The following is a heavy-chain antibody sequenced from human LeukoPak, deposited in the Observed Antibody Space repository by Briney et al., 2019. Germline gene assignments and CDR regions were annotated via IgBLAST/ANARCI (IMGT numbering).Heavy chain of an antibody. J-gene: IGHJ4*02. CDR1: GGSISPYY. V-gene: IGHV4-59*08. D-gene: IGHD2-15*01. CDR3: ARHGYCSGGSFYWDY. CDR2: IYYSGST. Sequence: PSETLSLTCIVSGGSISPYYWSWIRQPPGSGLEWIAYIYYSGSTSYNPSLKSRVAISVDTSNNEVSLKLSSVTAADTAVYYCARHGYCSGGSFYWDYWGQGTLVTVSS.